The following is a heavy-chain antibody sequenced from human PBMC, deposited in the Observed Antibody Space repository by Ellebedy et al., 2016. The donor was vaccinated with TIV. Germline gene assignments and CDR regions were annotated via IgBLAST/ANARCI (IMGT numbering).Heavy chain of an antibody. CDR2: INQEGSDK. J-gene: IGHJ4*02. V-gene: IGHV3-7*01. CDR1: EFAFETDW. D-gene: IGHD2-2*01. Sequence: GESLKISCAASEFAFETDWMTWVRQAPGKGLEWVANINQEGSDKSYVDSVKGRFTISRDNAKSYRYLQMNSLRAEDTAVYYCARGGATSSRYWRNWGQGALVTVSS. CDR3: ARGGATSSRYWRN.